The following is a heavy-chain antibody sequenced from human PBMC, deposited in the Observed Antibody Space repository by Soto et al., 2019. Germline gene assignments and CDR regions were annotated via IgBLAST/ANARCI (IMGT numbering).Heavy chain of an antibody. Sequence: PSETLSLTCTVSGGSISSSSYYWGWIRQPPGKGLEWIGSIYYSGSTYYNPSLKSRVTISVDTSKNQFSLKLSSVTAADTAVYYCARQLNEQQLFYYYYYMDVWGKGTTVTVSS. CDR1: GGSISSSSYY. V-gene: IGHV4-39*01. CDR2: IYYSGST. D-gene: IGHD6-13*01. CDR3: ARQLNEQQLFYYYYYMDV. J-gene: IGHJ6*03.